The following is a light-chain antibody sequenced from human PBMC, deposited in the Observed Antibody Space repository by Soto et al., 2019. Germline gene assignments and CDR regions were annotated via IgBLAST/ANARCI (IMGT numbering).Light chain of an antibody. J-gene: IGKJ1*01. CDR1: QSVSSY. CDR3: QQRSNWSWT. V-gene: IGKV3-11*01. Sequence: EIVLTQSPATLSLSPGERATLSCRASQSVSSYLAWYQQKPGQAPRLLIYDASNRATGIPARFSGSGSGTDFTLTISSLEPEDFAVYYCQQRSNWSWTFGQGTKV. CDR2: DAS.